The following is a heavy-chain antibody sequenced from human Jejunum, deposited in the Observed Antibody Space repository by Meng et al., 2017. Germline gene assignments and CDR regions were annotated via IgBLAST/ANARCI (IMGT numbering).Heavy chain of an antibody. CDR1: GGSISSAGNY. V-gene: IGHV4-31*03. CDR2: ISYTGSA. Sequence: LRLPCTLPGGSISSAGNYWTWIRQHPGGGREWIGYISYTGSAYYNPSLKNRVTISVETSKNHLSLNLNSVTAAETALYYCTKSGDGYKVDYWGQGTLVTVSS. CDR3: TKSGDGYKVDY. D-gene: IGHD5-24*01. J-gene: IGHJ4*02.